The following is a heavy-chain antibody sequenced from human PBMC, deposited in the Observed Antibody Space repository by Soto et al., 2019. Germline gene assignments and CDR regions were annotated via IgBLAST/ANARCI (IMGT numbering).Heavy chain of an antibody. D-gene: IGHD3-16*02. CDR3: ARSEVIPEGCDY. V-gene: IGHV1-3*01. CDR1: GYIFTTYA. J-gene: IGHJ4*02. CDR2: INAGKGNT. Sequence: ASVKVSCKASGYIFTTYALHWVRQAPGQRLEWMGWINAGKGNTKYSQKFQDRVTITRDTSASVAYMELSSPASEDTAVYYCARSEVIPEGCDYWGQGTLVTVSS.